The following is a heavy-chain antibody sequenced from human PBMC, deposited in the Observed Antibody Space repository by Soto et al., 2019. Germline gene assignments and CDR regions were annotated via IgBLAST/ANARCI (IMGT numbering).Heavy chain of an antibody. CDR2: IHRDGVT. J-gene: IGHJ4*02. D-gene: IGHD1-26*01. Sequence: QVHLQESGPGLVKPSETLSLTCAISGGSTSSSDWWTWVRQPPGEGLEWIGEIHRDGVTNYNSSLKRRLTISLDQSRNQFSLRLTSVTAADAAVYFCAGRPEIHPRWGQGILVPVSS. V-gene: IGHV4-4*02. CDR1: GGSTSSSDW. CDR3: AGRPEIHPR.